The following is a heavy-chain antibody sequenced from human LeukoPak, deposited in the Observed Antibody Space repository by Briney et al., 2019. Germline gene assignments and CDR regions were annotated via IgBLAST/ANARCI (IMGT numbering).Heavy chain of an antibody. Sequence: SQTLSLTCTVSGGSMNSGDYCWNWIRQPPGKGLEWIGCIYSNGSTYYKPSLKSRLTISMDTSKNQFSLNLRSVTAADTAVYYCVRDRPNWRSEFWFFDFWGRGTLVAVST. CDR1: GGSMNSGDYC. CDR2: IYSNGST. CDR3: VRDRPNWRSEFWFFDF. V-gene: IGHV4-30-4*08. J-gene: IGHJ2*01. D-gene: IGHD1-20*01.